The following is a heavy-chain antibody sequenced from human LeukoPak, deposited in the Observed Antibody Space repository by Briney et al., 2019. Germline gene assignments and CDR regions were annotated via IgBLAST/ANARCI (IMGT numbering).Heavy chain of an antibody. Sequence: PGGSLRLSCAASGFTFSSYAMSWVRQAPGKGLEWVSAISGSGGSTYYADSVKGRFTISRDNSKNTLYLQMNSLRAEDTAVYYCAKDHRSSRSGGSCYCVDYWGQGTLVTVSS. V-gene: IGHV3-23*01. CDR1: GFTFSSYA. D-gene: IGHD2-15*01. CDR3: AKDHRSSRSGGSCYCVDY. CDR2: ISGSGGST. J-gene: IGHJ4*02.